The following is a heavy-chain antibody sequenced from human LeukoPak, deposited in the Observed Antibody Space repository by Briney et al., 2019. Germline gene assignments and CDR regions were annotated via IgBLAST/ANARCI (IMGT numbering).Heavy chain of an antibody. Sequence: GESLKISCKGSGYSFTSYWIGWVRQMPGKGLEWMGIIYPGDSDTRYSPSFQGQVTISADKSISTAYLQWSSLKASDTAMYYCARHFRSGSYYGEWFDPWGQGTLVTVSS. D-gene: IGHD1-26*01. CDR1: GYSFTSYW. V-gene: IGHV5-51*01. CDR3: ARHFRSGSYYGEWFDP. J-gene: IGHJ5*02. CDR2: IYPGDSDT.